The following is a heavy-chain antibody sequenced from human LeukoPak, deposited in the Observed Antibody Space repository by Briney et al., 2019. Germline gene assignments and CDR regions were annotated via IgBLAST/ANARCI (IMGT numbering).Heavy chain of an antibody. Sequence: GASVKVSCKASGYTFTGYYMHWVRQAPGQGLEWMGRINPNSGGTNYAQKLQGRVTMTRDTSISTAYMELSRLRSDDTAVYYCARSSLYGSGSYHNDYWGQGTLVTVSS. D-gene: IGHD3-10*01. CDR2: INPNSGGT. CDR3: ARSSLYGSGSYHNDY. V-gene: IGHV1-2*06. J-gene: IGHJ4*02. CDR1: GYTFTGYY.